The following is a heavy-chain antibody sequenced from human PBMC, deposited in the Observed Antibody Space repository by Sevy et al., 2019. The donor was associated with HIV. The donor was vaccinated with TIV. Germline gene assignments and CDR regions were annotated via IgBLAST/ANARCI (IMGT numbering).Heavy chain of an antibody. J-gene: IGHJ4*02. CDR2: ISAYNCNT. D-gene: IGHD3-22*01. V-gene: IGHV1-18*01. Sequence: ASVTVSCKASDYTFSTQGFNWVRQAPGQGLEWMGWISAYNCNTKYAQKFQGRVTMTTDTSTSTAYMELRSLTSDDTAVYYCARDWAPGYYYDAIGVKRDYYFDYWGQGTLVTVSS. CDR1: DYTFSTQG. CDR3: ARDWAPGYYYDAIGVKRDYYFDY.